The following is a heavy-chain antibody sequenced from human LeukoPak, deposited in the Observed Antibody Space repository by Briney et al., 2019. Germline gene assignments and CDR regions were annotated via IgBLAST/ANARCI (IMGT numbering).Heavy chain of an antibody. CDR2: INPSGGT. D-gene: IGHD5-18*01. CDR1: GGSFSDYS. V-gene: IGHV4-34*01. Sequence: SETLSLTCAVYGGSFSDYSWSWIRQPPGKGLEWIGEINPSGGTNHNPSLMSRVSMSVDTSKNQISLRVSSVTAADTAVYYCARVDYSYSITAGSQTGLGPNPTKYYNYMNVWAKGQRSPSR. CDR3: ARVDYSYSITAGSQTGLGPNPTKYYNYMNV. J-gene: IGHJ6*03.